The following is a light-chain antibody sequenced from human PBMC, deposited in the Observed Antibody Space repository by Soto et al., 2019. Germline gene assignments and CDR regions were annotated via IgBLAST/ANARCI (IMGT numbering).Light chain of an antibody. V-gene: IGKV3-15*01. Sequence: ETVMMQPPATVSLSLGETASVSAEACQSVTANLAWYQHKPGQAPRLLVSGAYSRDTGVPARFSGSGSDTVFSLTISSLQSEDSAVYYCQQYKNWSFAFGQGTRLEIK. CDR3: QQYKNWSFA. J-gene: IGKJ5*01. CDR1: QSVTAN. CDR2: GAY.